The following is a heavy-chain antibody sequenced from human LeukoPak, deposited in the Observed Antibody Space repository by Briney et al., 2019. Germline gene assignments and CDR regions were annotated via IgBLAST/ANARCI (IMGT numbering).Heavy chain of an antibody. Sequence: GGSLRLSCAASGFTFSSYAMSWVRQAPGKGLEWVSGISGSGGSTSYADSVKGRFTISRDNSKNTLYLEMNSLRVEDTAVYYCARDSKEDVVTALGMDVWGQGTTVTVSS. CDR1: GFTFSSYA. D-gene: IGHD2-21*02. J-gene: IGHJ6*02. CDR2: ISGSGGST. CDR3: ARDSKEDVVTALGMDV. V-gene: IGHV3-23*01.